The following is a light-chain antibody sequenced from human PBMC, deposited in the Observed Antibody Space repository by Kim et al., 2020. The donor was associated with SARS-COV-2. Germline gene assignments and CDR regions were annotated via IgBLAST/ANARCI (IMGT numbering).Light chain of an antibody. J-gene: IGKJ4*01. Sequence: LSPGERATLSCRASRSVRSYLAWYQQKPGQAPRLLISDASNRATGVPARFSGSGSETDFTLTISSLEPEDSAVYYCQQRTNWPLTFGGGTKVEIK. CDR2: DAS. V-gene: IGKV3-11*01. CDR3: QQRTNWPLT. CDR1: RSVRSY.